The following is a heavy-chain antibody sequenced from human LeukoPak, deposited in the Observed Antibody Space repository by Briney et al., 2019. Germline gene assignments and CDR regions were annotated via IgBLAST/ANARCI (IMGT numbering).Heavy chain of an antibody. J-gene: IGHJ4*02. CDR3: AKDKAVAGTLYFDY. D-gene: IGHD6-19*01. Sequence: GGSLRLSCAASGFTFSSYGMHWVGQAPGKGLEGVAVISYVGSNKYYADSVKGRFTISRDNSKNTLYLQMNSLRAEDTAVYYCAKDKAVAGTLYFDYWGQGTLVTVSS. CDR2: ISYVGSNK. V-gene: IGHV3-30*18. CDR1: GFTFSSYG.